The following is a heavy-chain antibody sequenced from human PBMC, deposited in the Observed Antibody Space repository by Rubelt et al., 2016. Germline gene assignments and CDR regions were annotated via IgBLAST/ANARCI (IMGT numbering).Heavy chain of an antibody. V-gene: IGHV4-59*08. D-gene: IGHD2-21*02. Sequence: QVQLQQWGAGLLKPSETLSLTCAVYGGSISSYYWSWIRQSPGKGLEWLGYIYYTGTTNYNPSLKSRLTISVDTSKNQLSLRLNSVTAADTAVYYCARQPPATATFDNWGQGTLVTVSS. J-gene: IGHJ4*02. CDR2: IYYTGTT. CDR3: ARQPPATATFDN. CDR1: GGSISSYY.